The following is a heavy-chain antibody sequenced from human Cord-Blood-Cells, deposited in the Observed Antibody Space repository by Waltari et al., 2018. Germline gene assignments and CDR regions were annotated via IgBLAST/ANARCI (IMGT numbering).Heavy chain of an antibody. J-gene: IGHJ4*02. D-gene: IGHD3-22*01. CDR3: ARNGDYYDSSGYYYYFDY. CDR1: ASTSSIYG. CDR2: IWYDGSNK. V-gene: IGHV3-33*01. Sequence: QVQLVASGGGVVQPGRSLRLSCAASASTSSIYGLHWARQAPGQRLEWVAVIWYDGSNKYYADSVKGRFTISRDNSKNTLYLQMNSLRAEDTAVYYCARNGDYYDSSGYYYYFDYWGQGTLVTVSS.